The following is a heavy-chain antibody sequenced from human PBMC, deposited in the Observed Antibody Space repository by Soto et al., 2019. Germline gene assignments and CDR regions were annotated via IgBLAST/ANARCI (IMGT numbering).Heavy chain of an antibody. Sequence: SETLSLTCTVSGGSISSSSYYWGWIRQPPGKGLEWIGSIYYSGSTYYNPSLKSRVTISVDTSKNQFSLKLSSVTAADTAVYYCARRTPLWFGELLSYYFDYWGQGTLVTVSS. J-gene: IGHJ4*02. CDR2: IYYSGST. CDR3: ARRTPLWFGELLSYYFDY. D-gene: IGHD3-10*01. CDR1: GGSISSSSYY. V-gene: IGHV4-39*01.